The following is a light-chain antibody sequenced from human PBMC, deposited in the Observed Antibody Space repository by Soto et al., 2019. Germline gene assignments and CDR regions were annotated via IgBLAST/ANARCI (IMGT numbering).Light chain of an antibody. J-gene: IGKJ3*01. Sequence: DIQMTQSPSSLSAFVGDTVTISCRATDGIERYLNWYQQKPGQDPRVLITAASTLQSGVPSRFSGSGSGTDFTLTINNLQPEDFATYYCQQTYNAPFTFGTGTKVAIK. CDR3: QQTYNAPFT. CDR2: AAS. V-gene: IGKV1-39*01. CDR1: DGIERY.